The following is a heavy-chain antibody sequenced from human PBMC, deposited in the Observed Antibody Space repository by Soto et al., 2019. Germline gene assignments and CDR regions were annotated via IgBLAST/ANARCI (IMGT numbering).Heavy chain of an antibody. CDR3: AGDQGAYGSGSYGMDV. CDR2: IGTAGDT. J-gene: IGHJ6*02. V-gene: IGHV3-13*01. Sequence: GGSLRLSCAASGFTFSSYDMHWVRQATGKGLEWVSAIGTAGDTYYPGSVKGRFTISRENAKNSLYLQMNSLRAGDTAVYYCAGDQGAYGSGSYGMDVWGQGTTVTVSS. D-gene: IGHD3-10*01. CDR1: GFTFSSYD.